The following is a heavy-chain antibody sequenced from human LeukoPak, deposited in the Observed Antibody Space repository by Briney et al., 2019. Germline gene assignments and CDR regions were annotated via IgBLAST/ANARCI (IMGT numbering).Heavy chain of an antibody. J-gene: IGHJ2*01. V-gene: IGHV3-7*01. Sequence: GGSLRLSCAASGFTFSSDWMIWVRQAPGKGLEWVANIKPDEGEKYYVDSVKGRFTVSRDNAKNSLYLQMNSLRAEDTAVYYCVRYYTRQSWYFDLWGRGTLVTVSS. CDR2: IKPDEGEK. CDR3: VRYYTRQSWYFDL. D-gene: IGHD3-10*01. CDR1: GFTFSSDW.